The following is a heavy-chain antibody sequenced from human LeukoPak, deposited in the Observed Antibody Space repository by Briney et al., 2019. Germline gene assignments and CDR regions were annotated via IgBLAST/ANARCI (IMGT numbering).Heavy chain of an antibody. Sequence: GGSLRLSCAASGFTFSSYGMHWVRQAPGKGLEWVAVISYDGSNKYYADSVKGRFTISRDNSKNTLYLQMNSLRAEDTAVYYCARGTRGDYVYYFDYWGQGTLVTVSS. D-gene: IGHD3-16*01. J-gene: IGHJ4*02. CDR1: GFTFSSYG. CDR2: ISYDGSNK. CDR3: ARGTRGDYVYYFDY. V-gene: IGHV3-30*03.